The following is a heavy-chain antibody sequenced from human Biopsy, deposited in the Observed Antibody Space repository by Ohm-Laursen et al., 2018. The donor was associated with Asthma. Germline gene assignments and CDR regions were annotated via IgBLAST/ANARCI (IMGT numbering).Heavy chain of an antibody. Sequence: ASVTVSCKASGYNFISFAIHWVRQAPGQRLEWMGWVNTGNGDTKYSQKFQGRVTITRDTSASTAYMELRSLRSEDTATYYCARTYYDFLTGQVKDVFDVWGQGTMVTVSS. D-gene: IGHD3-9*01. V-gene: IGHV1-3*04. CDR1: GYNFISFA. CDR3: ARTYYDFLTGQVKDVFDV. J-gene: IGHJ3*01. CDR2: VNTGNGDT.